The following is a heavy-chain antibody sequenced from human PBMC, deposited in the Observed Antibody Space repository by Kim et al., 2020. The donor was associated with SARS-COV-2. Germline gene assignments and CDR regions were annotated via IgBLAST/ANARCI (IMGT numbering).Heavy chain of an antibody. CDR1: GYTLTELS. V-gene: IGHV1-24*01. J-gene: IGHJ4*02. D-gene: IGHD4-17*01. CDR2: FDPEDGET. CDR3: ATRYGDYVLGVHFDY. Sequence: ASVKVSCKVSGYTLTELSMHWVRQAPGKGLEWMGGFDPEDGETIYAQKFQGRVTMTEDTSTDTAYMELSSLRSEDTAVYYCATRYGDYVLGVHFDYWGQGTLVTVSS.